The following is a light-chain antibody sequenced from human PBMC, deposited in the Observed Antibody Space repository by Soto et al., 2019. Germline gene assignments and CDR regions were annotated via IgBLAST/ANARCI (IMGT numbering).Light chain of an antibody. CDR3: QQYHSYSIT. CDR2: AAS. J-gene: IGKJ5*01. V-gene: IGKV1-39*01. CDR1: QSISSY. Sequence: DIQMTQSPSSLSASVGDRVTITFRASQSISSYLNWYQQKPGKAPKLLIYAASSLQSGVPSRFSGSGSGTEFTLTISSLQPDDFATYYCQQYHSYSITFGQGTRLEI.